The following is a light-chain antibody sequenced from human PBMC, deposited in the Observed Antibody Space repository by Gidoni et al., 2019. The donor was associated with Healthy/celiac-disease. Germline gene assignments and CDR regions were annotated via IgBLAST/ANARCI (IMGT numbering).Light chain of an antibody. CDR3: QQSYSTPCT. CDR2: AAC. V-gene: IGKV1-39*01. CDR1: QSISSY. J-gene: IGKJ1*01. Sequence: DIQMTHSPSSMSASVGDRVTITCRASQSISSYLNWYQQKPGKAPKLLIYAACSLQSGVPSRFSGSGSGTDFTLTISSLQPEDFATYYCQQSYSTPCTFGQGTKVEIK.